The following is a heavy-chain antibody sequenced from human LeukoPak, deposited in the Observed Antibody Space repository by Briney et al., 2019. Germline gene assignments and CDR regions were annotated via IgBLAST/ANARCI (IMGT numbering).Heavy chain of an antibody. J-gene: IGHJ2*01. Sequence: SETLSLTCAVYGGSFSGYYWSWIRQPPGKGLEWLGEINHSGSTNYNPSLKSRVTISVDTSKNQFSLKLSSVTAADTAVYYCARRSSSWYGAGWYFDLWGRGTLVTVSS. V-gene: IGHV4-34*01. CDR1: GGSFSGYY. CDR3: ARRSSSWYGAGWYFDL. CDR2: INHSGST. D-gene: IGHD6-13*01.